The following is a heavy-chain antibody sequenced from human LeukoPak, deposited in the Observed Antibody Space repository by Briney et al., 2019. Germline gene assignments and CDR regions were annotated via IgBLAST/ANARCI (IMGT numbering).Heavy chain of an antibody. CDR3: AIGYCSGGSCYPDYFDY. CDR1: GGSISSYY. J-gene: IGHJ4*02. D-gene: IGHD2-15*01. V-gene: IGHV4-4*07. CDR2: IYTSGST. Sequence: SETLSLTCTVSGGSISSYYWSWIRQPAGKGLEWIGRIYTSGSTNYNPSLKSRVTMSVDTSKNQFSLKLSSVTAADTAVYYSAIGYCSGGSCYPDYFDYWGQGTLVTVSS.